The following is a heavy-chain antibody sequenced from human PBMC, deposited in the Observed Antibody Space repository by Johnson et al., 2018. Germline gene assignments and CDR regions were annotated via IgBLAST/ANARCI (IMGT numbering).Heavy chain of an antibody. CDR3: ASHSGSFYDAFDI. J-gene: IGHJ3*02. Sequence: VQLVESGGGLVKPGGSLRLSCAASGFTFSSYSMNWVRQAPGKGLEWVSSISSSSSYIYYADSVKGRFTISRDNAKNSLYLQMNSLGAEDTALYCCASHSGSFYDAFDIWGLGTMVTVSS. V-gene: IGHV3-21*01. D-gene: IGHD1-26*01. CDR1: GFTFSSYS. CDR2: ISSSSSYI.